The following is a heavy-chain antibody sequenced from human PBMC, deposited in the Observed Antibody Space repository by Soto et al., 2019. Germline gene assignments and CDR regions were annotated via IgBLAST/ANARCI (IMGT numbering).Heavy chain of an antibody. CDR3: ARVLDSQTGRRRYYYYYMDV. D-gene: IGHD1-1*01. CDR1: GFTFSSYW. J-gene: IGHJ6*03. Sequence: EVQLVESGGGLVQPGGSLRLSCAASGFTFSSYWMSWVRQAPGKGLEWVANIKQDGSEKYYVDSVKGRFTISRDNAKNSLYLQMNSLRAEDTAVYYCARVLDSQTGRRRYYYYYMDVWGKGTTVTVSS. CDR2: IKQDGSEK. V-gene: IGHV3-7*01.